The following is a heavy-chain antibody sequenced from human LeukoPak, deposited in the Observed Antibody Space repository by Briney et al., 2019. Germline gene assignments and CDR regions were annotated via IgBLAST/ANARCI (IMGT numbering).Heavy chain of an antibody. V-gene: IGHV5-51*01. CDR2: IYPGDSDT. CDR3: ARAHSSGWYVGDY. J-gene: IGHJ4*02. D-gene: IGHD6-19*01. CDR1: GYSFTSYW. Sequence: GESLQISCQGSGYSFTSYWIGWVRQMPGKGLEWMGIIYPGDSDTRYSPSFQGQVTISADKSISTAYLQWSSLKASDTAMYYCARAHSSGWYVGDYWGQGTLVTVSS.